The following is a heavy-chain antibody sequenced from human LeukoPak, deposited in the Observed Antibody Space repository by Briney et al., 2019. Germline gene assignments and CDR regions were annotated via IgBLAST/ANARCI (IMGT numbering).Heavy chain of an antibody. CDR1: GFTFSDYY. CDR3: AKPARTDYADY. CDR2: ISGSGTTI. V-gene: IGHV3-11*01. J-gene: IGHJ4*02. Sequence: GGSLRLSCAASGFTFSDYYMNWIHQAPGKGLERVSYISGSGTTIYYADSVKGRFTISRDNAKNSLYLQMNSLRAEDTAVYYCAKPARTDYADYWGQGTLVTVSS. D-gene: IGHD1-14*01.